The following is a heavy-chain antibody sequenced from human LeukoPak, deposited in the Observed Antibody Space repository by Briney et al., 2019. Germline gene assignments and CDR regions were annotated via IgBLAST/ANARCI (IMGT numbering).Heavy chain of an antibody. J-gene: IGHJ4*02. Sequence: SVKVSCKASGYTFTSYGISWVRQAPGQGLEWMGGIIPIFGTANYAQKFQGRVTITTDESTSTAYMELSSLRSEDTAVYYCARVLGSGSSDYWGQGTLVTVSS. CDR2: IIPIFGTA. D-gene: IGHD3-10*01. CDR3: ARVLGSGSSDY. V-gene: IGHV1-69*05. CDR1: GYTFTSYG.